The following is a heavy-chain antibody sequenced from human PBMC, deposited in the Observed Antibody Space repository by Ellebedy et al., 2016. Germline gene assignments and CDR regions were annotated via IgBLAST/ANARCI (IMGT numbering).Heavy chain of an antibody. CDR3: AKDKGDSSGWYRLDY. J-gene: IGHJ4*02. CDR2: ISWDGGST. V-gene: IGHV3-43D*03. CDR1: GFTFDDYA. Sequence: GESLKISCAASGFTFDDYAMHWVRQAPGKGLEWVSLISWDGGSTYYADSVKGRFTISRDNSKNSLYLQMNSLRAEDTALYYCAKDKGDSSGWYRLDYWGQGTLVTVSS. D-gene: IGHD6-19*01.